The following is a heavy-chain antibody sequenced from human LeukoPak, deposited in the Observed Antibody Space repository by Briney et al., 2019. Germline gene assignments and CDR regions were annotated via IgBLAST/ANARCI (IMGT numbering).Heavy chain of an antibody. V-gene: IGHV4-31*03. D-gene: IGHD4-23*01. Sequence: KPSQTLSLTCTVSGGSISSGGYYWSWIRQHPGKGLEWIGYIYYSGSTYYNPSLKSRVTISVDTSKNQFSLKLSSVTAADTAVYYCARGYDGGHLFDYWGQGTLVTVSS. CDR3: ARGYDGGHLFDY. J-gene: IGHJ4*02. CDR1: GGSISSGGYY. CDR2: IYYSGST.